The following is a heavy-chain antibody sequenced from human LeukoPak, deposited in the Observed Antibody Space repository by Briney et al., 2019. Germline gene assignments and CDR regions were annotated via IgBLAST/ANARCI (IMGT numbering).Heavy chain of an antibody. Sequence: SETLSLTCTVSGGSISSYYWSWIRQPPGKGLEWIGYIYYSGSTNYNPSLKSRVTISVDTSKNQFSLKLSSVTAADTAVYYCARDRTPEVPAAPGWFDPWGQGTLVTVSS. V-gene: IGHV4-59*01. CDR2: IYYSGST. CDR1: GGSISSYY. CDR3: ARDRTPEVPAAPGWFDP. D-gene: IGHD2-2*01. J-gene: IGHJ5*02.